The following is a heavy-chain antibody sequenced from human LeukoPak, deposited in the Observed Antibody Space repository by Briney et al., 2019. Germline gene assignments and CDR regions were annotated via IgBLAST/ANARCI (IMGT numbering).Heavy chain of an antibody. CDR2: VNGNGDTT. V-gene: IGHV3-64D*06. Sequence: GGSLRLSCSASGFIFTTYTMYWVRQAPGKGLEFVSVVNGNGDTTYYTDSVKGRFTISRDNSKNTLYLQMSSLRAEDTAVYYCARGPSYVWGSYRYLSPWGQGTLVTVSS. D-gene: IGHD3-16*02. CDR1: GFIFTTYT. CDR3: ARGPSYVWGSYRYLSP. J-gene: IGHJ5*02.